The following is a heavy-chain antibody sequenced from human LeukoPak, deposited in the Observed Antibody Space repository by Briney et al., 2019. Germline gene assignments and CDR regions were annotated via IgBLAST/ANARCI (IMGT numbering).Heavy chain of an antibody. V-gene: IGHV3-7*02. CDR1: GSTFSSYW. J-gene: IGHJ4*02. CDR3: ARGRGYSLGRLSTYDY. D-gene: IGHD5-18*01. CDR2: IKQDGSEK. Sequence: GGSLRLSCAASGSTFSSYWMSWVRQAPGKGLEWVANIKQDGSEKYYVDSVKGRFTISRDNAKNSLYLQMNSLRAEDTAVYYCARGRGYSLGRLSTYDYWGQGTLVTVSS.